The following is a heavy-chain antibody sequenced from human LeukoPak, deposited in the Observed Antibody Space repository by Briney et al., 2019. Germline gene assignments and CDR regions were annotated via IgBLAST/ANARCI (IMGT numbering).Heavy chain of an antibody. Sequence: GGSLRLSCAASGFTFSSYGMHWVRQAPGKGLVWVSRINSDGSSTSYADSVKGRFTISRDNAKNTLYLQMNSLRAEDTAVYYCARMGGKVVPDYWGQGTLVTVSS. CDR1: GFTFSSYG. J-gene: IGHJ4*02. CDR2: INSDGSST. D-gene: IGHD2-21*01. CDR3: ARMGGKVVPDY. V-gene: IGHV3-74*01.